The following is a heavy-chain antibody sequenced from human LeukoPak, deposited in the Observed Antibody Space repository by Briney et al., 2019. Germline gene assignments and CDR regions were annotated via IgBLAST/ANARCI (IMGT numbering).Heavy chain of an antibody. D-gene: IGHD1-14*01. V-gene: IGHV1-69*06. CDR1: GGTFSTYG. CDR3: AGSYNTYYAQDY. CDR2: IIPISGTA. Sequence: SVKVSCKASGGTFSTYGISWVRQAPGQGPEWIGGIIPISGTAKYAQKLQGRVTISADMSTGTVYMELSSLRSEDTAVYYCAGSYNTYYAQDYWGQGALVTVSS. J-gene: IGHJ4*02.